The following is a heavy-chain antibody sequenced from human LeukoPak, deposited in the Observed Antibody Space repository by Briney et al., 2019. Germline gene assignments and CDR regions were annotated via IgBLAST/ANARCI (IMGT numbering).Heavy chain of an antibody. CDR2: INPSGGST. V-gene: IGHV1-46*01. Sequence: ASVKVSCKASGYTFTSYYMHWVRQAPGQGLEWMGIINPSGGSTSYAQKFQGRVTMTRDTSTSTVYMELSSLRSEDMAVYYCARDLNGSGSYYGEVDYWGQGTLVTVSS. D-gene: IGHD3-10*01. CDR1: GYTFTSYY. CDR3: ARDLNGSGSYYGEVDY. J-gene: IGHJ4*02.